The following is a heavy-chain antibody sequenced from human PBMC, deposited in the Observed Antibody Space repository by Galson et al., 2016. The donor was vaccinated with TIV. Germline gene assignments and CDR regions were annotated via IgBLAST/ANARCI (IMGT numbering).Heavy chain of an antibody. CDR1: GFPFRSYN. CDR2: ISSGGTT. D-gene: IGHD3-10*01. V-gene: IGHV3-23*01. J-gene: IGHJ4*02. Sequence: SLRLSCAVSGFPFRSYNMNWVRQAPGKGLEWVSGISSGGTTYYADSVKGRFTVSRDNSKNTLYLQMSSLRAEDTAVFFCARRDVRGITVVRRVQYYFDYWGQGTLVTVSS. CDR3: ARRDVRGITVVRRVQYYFDY.